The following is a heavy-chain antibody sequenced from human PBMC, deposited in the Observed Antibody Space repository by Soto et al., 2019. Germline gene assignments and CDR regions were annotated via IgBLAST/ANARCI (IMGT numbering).Heavy chain of an antibody. J-gene: IGHJ4*02. CDR3: AGVSGLWNGFGYYFDY. Sequence: ASVKVSCKASGYTFTSYGISWVRQAPGQGLEWMGWISAYNGNTNYAQKLQGRVTMTTDTSTSTAYMELRSLRSDDTAVYYCAGVSGLWNGFGYYFDYWGQGTLVSVSS. D-gene: IGHD3-3*01. CDR1: GYTFTSYG. CDR2: ISAYNGNT. V-gene: IGHV1-18*01.